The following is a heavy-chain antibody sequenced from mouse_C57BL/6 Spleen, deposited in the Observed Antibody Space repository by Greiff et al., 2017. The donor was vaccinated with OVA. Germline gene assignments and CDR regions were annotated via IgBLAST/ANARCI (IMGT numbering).Heavy chain of an antibody. J-gene: IGHJ3*01. CDR3: ARKELRQAWFAD. D-gene: IGHD2-4*01. Sequence: EVQLQQSGPELVKPGASVKIPCKASGYTFTDYNMDWVKQSHGKSLEWIGDINPNNGGTIYNQKFKGKATLTVDKSSSTAYMELRSLTSEDTAVYGCARKELRQAWFADWGQGTLVTVSA. V-gene: IGHV1-18*01. CDR2: INPNNGGT. CDR1: GYTFTDYN.